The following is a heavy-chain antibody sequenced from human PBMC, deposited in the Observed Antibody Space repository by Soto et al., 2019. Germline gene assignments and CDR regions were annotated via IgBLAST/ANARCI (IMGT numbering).Heavy chain of an antibody. CDR2: IKSKTDGGTT. Sequence: PGGSLRLSCEASGFTFGNAWMSWVRQAPGKGLEWVGRIKSKTDGGTTDYAAPVKGRFTISRDDSKNTLYLQMNSLKTEDTAVYYCARGSREIDYYDSSGYPNWFDPWGQGTLVTVSS. J-gene: IGHJ5*02. CDR3: ARGSREIDYYDSSGYPNWFDP. V-gene: IGHV3-15*01. D-gene: IGHD3-22*01. CDR1: GFTFGNAW.